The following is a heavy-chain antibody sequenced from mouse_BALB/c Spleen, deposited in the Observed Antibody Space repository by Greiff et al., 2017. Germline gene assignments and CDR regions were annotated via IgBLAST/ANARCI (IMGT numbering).Heavy chain of an antibody. D-gene: IGHD1-1*01. Sequence: EVKLMESGGGLVQPGGSLKLSCAASGFSFSSYTMPWVRQTPEKRLEWVAYISNGGGSTYYPDTVKGRFTISRDNAKNTLYRQMSSLKSEDTAMYYSARQWVTSTAVVEGFAYWGQGTLVTVSA. J-gene: IGHJ3*01. CDR1: GFSFSSYT. CDR3: ARQWVTSTAVVEGFAY. CDR2: ISNGGGST. V-gene: IGHV5-12-2*01.